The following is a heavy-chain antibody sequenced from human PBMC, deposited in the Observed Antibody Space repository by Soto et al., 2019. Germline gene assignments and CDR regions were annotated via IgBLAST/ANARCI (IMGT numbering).Heavy chain of an antibody. CDR1: GFTFSSYG. Sequence: PGGSLRLSCAASGFTFSSYGMHWVRQAPGKGLEWVAVISYDGSNKYYADSVKGRFTISRDNSKNTLYLQMNSLRAEDTAVYYCAKHSRFLEWLYHFDYWGQGT. D-gene: IGHD3-3*01. CDR2: ISYDGSNK. J-gene: IGHJ4*02. V-gene: IGHV3-30*18. CDR3: AKHSRFLEWLYHFDY.